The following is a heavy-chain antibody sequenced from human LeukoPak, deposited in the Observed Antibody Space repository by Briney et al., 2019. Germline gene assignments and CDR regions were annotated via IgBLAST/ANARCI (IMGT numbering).Heavy chain of an antibody. Sequence: SVKVSCKASGGTFSSYAISWVRQAPGQGLEWMGGIIPIFGTANYAQKFQGRVTITADKSTSTAYMELSSLRAEDTAVYYCAKTSPGRYDFDYWGQGTLVTVSS. V-gene: IGHV1-69*06. CDR2: IIPIFGTA. CDR3: AKTSPGRYDFDY. J-gene: IGHJ4*02. CDR1: GGTFSSYA. D-gene: IGHD3-3*01.